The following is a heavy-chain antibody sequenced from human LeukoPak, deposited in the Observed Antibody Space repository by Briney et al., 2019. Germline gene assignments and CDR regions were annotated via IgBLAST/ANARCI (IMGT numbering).Heavy chain of an antibody. V-gene: IGHV4-34*01. CDR2: INHSGST. D-gene: IGHD1-1*01. J-gene: IGHJ3*02. CDR3: ARADDDDAFDI. CDR1: GGSFSGYY. Sequence: SETLSLTCAVYGGSFSGYYWSWIRQPPGKGLEWIGEINHSGSTNYNTSLKGRVTISVDTSKNQFSLKLSSVTAADAAVYYCARADDDDAFDIWGQGTMVTVS.